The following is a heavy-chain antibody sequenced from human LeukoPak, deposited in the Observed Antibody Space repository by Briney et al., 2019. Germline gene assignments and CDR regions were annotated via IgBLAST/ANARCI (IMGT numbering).Heavy chain of an antibody. V-gene: IGHV3-66*01. CDR3: ATGERMVRGDGVDY. CDR1: GFTFSSYA. Sequence: GSLRLSCAASGFTFSSYAMSWVRQAPGKGLEWVSVIYSGGSTYYADSVKGRFTISRDNSKNTLYLQMNSLRAEDTAVYFCATGERMVRGDGVDYWGQGTLVTVSS. J-gene: IGHJ4*02. D-gene: IGHD3-10*01. CDR2: IYSGGST.